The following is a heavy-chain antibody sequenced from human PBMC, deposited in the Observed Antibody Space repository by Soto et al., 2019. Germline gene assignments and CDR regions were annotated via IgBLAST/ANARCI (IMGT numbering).Heavy chain of an antibody. CDR2: IYYSGST. Sequence: PSETLSLTCTVCGCSICSYYWSWIRQPPGKGLEWIGYIYYSGSTNYNPSLKSRVTISVDTSKNQFSLKLSSVTAADTAVYYCARSPSSGLHLGELSLQGNWFDPWGQGTLVTVSS. J-gene: IGHJ5*02. CDR3: ARSPSSGLHLGELSLQGNWFDP. V-gene: IGHV4-59*01. D-gene: IGHD3-16*02. CDR1: GCSICSYY.